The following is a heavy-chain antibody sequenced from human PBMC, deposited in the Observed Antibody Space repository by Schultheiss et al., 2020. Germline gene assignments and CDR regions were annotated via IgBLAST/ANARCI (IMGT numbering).Heavy chain of an antibody. CDR1: GFRVSSNC. J-gene: IGHJ4*02. CDR2: LYSGCST. D-gene: IGHD1-26*01. CDR3: ARFRGNYYYYDY. Sequence: GGSLRLSCAASGFRVSSNCMNWVRQAPGKGLECVSILYSGCSTYHADSVKGRFTISRDNAKNSLNLQVNSLRPEDTAVYYCARFRGNYYYYDYWGQGTLVTVSS. V-gene: IGHV3-53*05.